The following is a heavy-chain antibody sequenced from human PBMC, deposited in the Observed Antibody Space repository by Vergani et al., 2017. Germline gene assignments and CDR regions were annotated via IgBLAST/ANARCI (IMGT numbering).Heavy chain of an antibody. CDR2: IWYDGSNK. CDR3: TTAIAAAASYFDY. D-gene: IGHD6-13*01. CDR1: GFTFSSYG. V-gene: IGHV3-33*08. J-gene: IGHJ4*02. Sequence: VQLVESGGGLVQPGRSLRLSCAASGFTFSSYGMHWVRQAPGKGLEWVAVIWYDGSNKYYADSVKGRFTISRDNSKNTLYMQMNSLKTEDTAVYYCTTAIAAAASYFDYWGQGTLVTVSS.